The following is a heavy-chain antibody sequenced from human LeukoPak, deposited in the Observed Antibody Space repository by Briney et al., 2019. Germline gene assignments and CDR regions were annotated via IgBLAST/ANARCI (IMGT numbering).Heavy chain of an antibody. Sequence: PSETLSLTCTVSGGSISSSSYYWGWIRQPPGKGLEWIGSIYYSGSTYYNPSLKSRVTMSVDTSKNQFSLKLSSVTAADTAVYYCARIWLRAFDIWGQGTMVTVSS. CDR1: GGSISSSSYY. CDR3: ARIWLRAFDI. V-gene: IGHV4-39*01. J-gene: IGHJ3*02. CDR2: IYYSGST. D-gene: IGHD5-24*01.